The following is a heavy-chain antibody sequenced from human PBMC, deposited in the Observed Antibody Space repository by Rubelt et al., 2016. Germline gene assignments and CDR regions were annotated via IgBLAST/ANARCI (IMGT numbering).Heavy chain of an antibody. CDR3: VRAGITVTPYYFDH. CDR1: SRSG. D-gene: IGHD4-11*01. J-gene: IGHJ4*02. Sequence: SRSGMHWVRQAPGKGLEWVSYISDNSNSIYYADSVKGRFTISRDNAKNSLYLQMNSLKTEDTAMYYCVRAGITVTPYYFDHWGQGTLVTVSS. V-gene: IGHV3-48*04. CDR2: ISDNSNSI.